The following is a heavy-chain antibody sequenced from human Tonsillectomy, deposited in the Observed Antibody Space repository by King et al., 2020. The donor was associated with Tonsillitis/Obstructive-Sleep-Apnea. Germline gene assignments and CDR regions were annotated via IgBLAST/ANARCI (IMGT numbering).Heavy chain of an antibody. CDR1: GFTFSSYA. V-gene: IGHV3-30*04. Sequence: VQLVESGGGVVQPGRSLRLSCAASGFTFSSYAMHWVRQAPGKGLEWVAVISYDGGNKYYADSVKGRFTISRDNSKNTLYLQMNSLRTEDTAVYYCARGKGCTRTSCYTFYYYYYYMDVWGKGTTVTVSS. D-gene: IGHD2-2*02. J-gene: IGHJ6*03. CDR2: ISYDGGNK. CDR3: ARGKGCTRTSCYTFYYYYYYMDV.